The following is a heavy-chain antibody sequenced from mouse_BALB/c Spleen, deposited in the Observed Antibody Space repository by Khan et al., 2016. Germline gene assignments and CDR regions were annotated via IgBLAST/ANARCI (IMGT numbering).Heavy chain of an antibody. CDR2: IRNKANGYTT. Sequence: EVELVESGGGLVQPGGSLRLSCATSGFTFTDYYMSWVRQPPGKAIEWLGFIRNKANGYTTENSASVQGRFTIHRDNSQSILYLQMKTLRAEDSASVKGRFTISVVNSPRMLYLQMNTLRAADSANYICARDRGSYGDAMDYRRQETSGTVSS. D-gene: IGHD6-1*01. V-gene: IGHV7-3*02. J-gene: IGHJ4*01. CDR1: GFTFTDYY. CDR3: RFTISVVNSPRMLYLQMNTLRAADSANYICARDRGSYGDAMDY.